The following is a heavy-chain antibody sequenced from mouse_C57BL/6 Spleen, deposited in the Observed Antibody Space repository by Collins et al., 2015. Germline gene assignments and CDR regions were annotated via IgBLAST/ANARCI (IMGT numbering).Heavy chain of an antibody. CDR2: IRSKSNNYAT. CDR3: VRRGDGYSFAY. CDR1: GFSFNTYA. V-gene: IGHV10-1*01. D-gene: IGHD2-3*01. J-gene: IGHJ3*01. Sequence: EVQLVESGGGLVQPKGSLKLSCAASGFSFNTYAMNWVRQAPGKGLEWVARIRSKSNNYATYYADSVKDRFTISRDDSESMLYLQMNNLKTEDTAMYYCVRRGDGYSFAYWGQGTLVTVSA.